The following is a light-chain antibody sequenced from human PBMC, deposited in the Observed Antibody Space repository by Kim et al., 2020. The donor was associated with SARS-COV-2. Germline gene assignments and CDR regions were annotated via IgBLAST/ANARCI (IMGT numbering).Light chain of an antibody. CDR2: QDS. Sequence: SYELTQPPSVSVSPGQTASITCSGDKLGDKYACWYQQKPGQSPVLVIYQDSKRPSGIPERFSGSNSGNTATLTISGTQAMEEADYYCQAWDSSTEAFVGT. V-gene: IGLV3-1*01. CDR1: KLGDKY. J-gene: IGLJ1*01. CDR3: QAWDSSTEAF.